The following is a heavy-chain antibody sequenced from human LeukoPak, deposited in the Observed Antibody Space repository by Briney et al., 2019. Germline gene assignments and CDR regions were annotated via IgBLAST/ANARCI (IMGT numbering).Heavy chain of an antibody. Sequence: PSETLSLTCAVYGGSFSGYYWSWICQPPGKGLEWIGEINHSGSTNYNPSLKSRVTISVDTSKNQFSLKLSSVTAADTAVYYCARTTVTYYYYYGMDVWGQGTTVTVSS. CDR3: ARTTVTYYYYYGMDV. CDR2: INHSGST. D-gene: IGHD4-11*01. V-gene: IGHV4-34*01. CDR1: GGSFSGYY. J-gene: IGHJ6*02.